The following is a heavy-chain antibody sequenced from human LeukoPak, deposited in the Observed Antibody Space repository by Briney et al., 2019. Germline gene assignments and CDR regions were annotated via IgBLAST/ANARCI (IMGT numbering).Heavy chain of an antibody. CDR1: GGSISSYY. V-gene: IGHV4-59*01. J-gene: IGHJ2*01. Sequence: SETLSLTCTVSGGSISSYYWSWIRQPPGKGLEWIGYIYYSGSTNYNPSLKSRVTISVDTSKNQFSLKLSSVTAADTAVYYCARAYGPYWYFDLWGRGTLVTVSS. D-gene: IGHD4-17*01. CDR3: ARAYGPYWYFDL. CDR2: IYYSGST.